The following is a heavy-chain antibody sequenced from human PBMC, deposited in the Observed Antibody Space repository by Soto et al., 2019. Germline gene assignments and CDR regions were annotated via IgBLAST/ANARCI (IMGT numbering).Heavy chain of an antibody. D-gene: IGHD3-9*01. CDR2: IYYSGST. CDR3: ARVPGRYFDWLFTGFGWFDP. J-gene: IGHJ5*02. V-gene: IGHV4-39*07. CDR1: GGSISSSSYY. Sequence: SETLSLTCTVSGGSISSSSYYWGWIRQPPGKGLEWIGSIYYSGSTYYNPSLKSRVTISVDTSKNQFSLKLSSVTSADAAVYYCARVPGRYFDWLFTGFGWFDPWGQGTLVTVSS.